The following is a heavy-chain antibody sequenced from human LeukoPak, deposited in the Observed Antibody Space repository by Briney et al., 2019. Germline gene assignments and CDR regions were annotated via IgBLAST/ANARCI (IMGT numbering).Heavy chain of an antibody. CDR3: AKRPDGYAFDI. Sequence: GGSLRLSCAASRFTFDEYGMSWVRQTAGKGLEWVSAISGSGGSTYYADSVKGRFTISRDNSKNTLYLQMNSLRAEDTAVYYCAKRPDGYAFDIWGQGTMVTVSS. V-gene: IGHV3-23*01. J-gene: IGHJ3*02. D-gene: IGHD3-10*01. CDR1: RFTFDEYG. CDR2: ISGSGGST.